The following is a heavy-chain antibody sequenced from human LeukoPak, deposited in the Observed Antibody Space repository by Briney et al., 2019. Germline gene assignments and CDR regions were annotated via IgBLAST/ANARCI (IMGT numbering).Heavy chain of an antibody. Sequence: ASVKVSCKASGGTFSSYAISWVRQAPGQGLEWMGRIIPIFGTANYAQKFQGRVTITTDESTSTAYMELSSLRSEDTAAYYCARGTWGTGDPYWGQGTLVTASS. CDR1: GGTFSSYA. J-gene: IGHJ4*02. V-gene: IGHV1-69*05. D-gene: IGHD4-17*01. CDR3: ARGTWGTGDPY. CDR2: IIPIFGTA.